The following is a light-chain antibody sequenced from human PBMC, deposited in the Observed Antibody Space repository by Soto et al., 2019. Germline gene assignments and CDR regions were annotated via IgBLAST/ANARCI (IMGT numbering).Light chain of an antibody. Sequence: DIGMTQSPATLSVSPGERATLSCRASQSVSSNLAWYQQKPGQAPRLLIYGASTRATGIPARFSGSGSGTEFTLTISSLQSEDFAVYYCQQYNNWPRTFGQGTKVDIK. CDR2: GAS. CDR1: QSVSSN. V-gene: IGKV3-15*01. J-gene: IGKJ1*01. CDR3: QQYNNWPRT.